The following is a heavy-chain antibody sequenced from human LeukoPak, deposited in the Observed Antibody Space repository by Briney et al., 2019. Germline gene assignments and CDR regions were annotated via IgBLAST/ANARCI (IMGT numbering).Heavy chain of an antibody. J-gene: IGHJ6*03. D-gene: IGHD4-17*01. Sequence: SETLSLTCTVSGGSISSGSHYWSWIRQPAGKGLEWIGRIYTSGSTNYNPSLKSRVTISVDTSKNQFSLKLSSVTAADTAVYYCARCLYGALDYYYMDVWGKGTTVTVSS. CDR1: GGSISSGSHY. CDR2: IYTSGST. V-gene: IGHV4-61*02. CDR3: ARCLYGALDYYYMDV.